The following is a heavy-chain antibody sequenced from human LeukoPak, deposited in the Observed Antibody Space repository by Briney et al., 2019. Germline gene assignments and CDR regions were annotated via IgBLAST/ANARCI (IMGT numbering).Heavy chain of an antibody. CDR1: GGSFSGYY. Sequence: PSETLSLTCAVYGGSFSGYYWSWIRQPPGKGLEWMGYIFHSGSTTYNPSLSSRLTISVDTSKNQFSLELRSVTAADTAVYYCARQGTSGSYLTGLDVWGQGASVTVSS. D-gene: IGHD3-22*01. J-gene: IGHJ6*02. V-gene: IGHV4-59*08. CDR2: IFHSGST. CDR3: ARQGTSGSYLTGLDV.